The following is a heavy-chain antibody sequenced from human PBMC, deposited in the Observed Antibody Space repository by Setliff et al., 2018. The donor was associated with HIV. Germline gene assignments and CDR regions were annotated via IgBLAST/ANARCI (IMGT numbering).Heavy chain of an antibody. D-gene: IGHD6-13*01. CDR2: IRYDGSDK. Sequence: GGSLRLSCAASGFTFDDYAMHWVRQAPGKGLEWVAFIRYDGSDKYYADSVMGRFTISRDNSKNTLYLQMNTLRTEDTAVYYCAQLAAADDSWGQGTLVTVSS. CDR3: AQLAAADDS. J-gene: IGHJ4*02. CDR1: GFTFDDYA. V-gene: IGHV3-30*02.